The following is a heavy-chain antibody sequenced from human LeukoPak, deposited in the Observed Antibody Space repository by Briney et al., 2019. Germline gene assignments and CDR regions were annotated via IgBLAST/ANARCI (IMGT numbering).Heavy chain of an antibody. D-gene: IGHD1-14*01. CDR1: GASISNKF. CDR2: ISYTGTT. J-gene: IGHJ4*02. CDR3: ATGAGDFDH. V-gene: IGHV4-59*12. Sequence: PSETLSLTCDVSGASISNKFWSWIHHPPGKGLEWIGYISYTGTTNYNPSLKSRVTMSADMSKNEISLKLTSVTAADTAVYYCATGAGDFDHWGQGTLVTVSS.